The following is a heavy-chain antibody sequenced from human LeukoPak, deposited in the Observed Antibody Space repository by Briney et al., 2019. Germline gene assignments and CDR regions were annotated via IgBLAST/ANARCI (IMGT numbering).Heavy chain of an antibody. CDR2: ISGSGGST. V-gene: IGHV3-23*01. CDR3: AKVSSSYCSGGTCYADY. D-gene: IGHD2-15*01. J-gene: IGHJ4*02. CDR1: GFTFSTYA. Sequence: GGSLGLSCAASGFTFSTYAMSWVRQAPGKGLEWVSGISGSGGSTYYADSVKGRFTMSRDNSKNTLSLQMNSLRAEDTAVYYCAKVSSSYCSGGTCYADYWGQGTLVTVSS.